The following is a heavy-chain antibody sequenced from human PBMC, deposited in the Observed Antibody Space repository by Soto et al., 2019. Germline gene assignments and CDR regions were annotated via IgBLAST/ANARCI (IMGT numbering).Heavy chain of an antibody. J-gene: IGHJ4*02. CDR2: INHSGST. CDR3: ARQGFGNYLYYFDY. Sequence: SETLSLTCAVYGGSFSGYYWSWIRQPPGKGLEWIGEINHSGSTNYNPSLKSRVTISVDTSKNQFSLKLSSVTAADTAVYYCARQGFGNYLYYFDYWGQGTLVTVS. V-gene: IGHV4-34*01. D-gene: IGHD4-4*01. CDR1: GGSFSGYY.